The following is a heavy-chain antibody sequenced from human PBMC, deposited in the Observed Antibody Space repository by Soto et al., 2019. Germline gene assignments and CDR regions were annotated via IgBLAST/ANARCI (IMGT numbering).Heavy chain of an antibody. V-gene: IGHV1-18*01. D-gene: IGHD3-10*01. CDR2: ISAYNGNT. CDR1: GYTFTSYG. Sequence: ASVKVSCKASGYTFTSYGISWVRQAPGQGLEWMGWISAYNGNTNYAQKLQGRVTMTTDTSTSTAYMELRSLRSDDTAVYYCARDIVEHLWFGESNDAFDIWGQGTMVTVSS. J-gene: IGHJ3*02. CDR3: ARDIVEHLWFGESNDAFDI.